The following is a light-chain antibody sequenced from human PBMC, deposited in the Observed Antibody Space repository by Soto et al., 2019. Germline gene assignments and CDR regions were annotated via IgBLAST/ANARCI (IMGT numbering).Light chain of an antibody. CDR2: KAS. Sequence: DIQMTQSPSTLSASVGDRVTITSRASQSISTWLAWYQQKPGKAPKVLIYKASTLESGVPSRFSGSGSGTEFTLTISSLQPDDFATYYCQQYSTYSWTFGQGTKVDI. V-gene: IGKV1-5*03. J-gene: IGKJ1*01. CDR3: QQYSTYSWT. CDR1: QSISTW.